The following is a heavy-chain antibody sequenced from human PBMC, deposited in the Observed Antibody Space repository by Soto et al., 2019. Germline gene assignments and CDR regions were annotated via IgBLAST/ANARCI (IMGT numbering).Heavy chain of an antibody. CDR2: IGTAGDT. V-gene: IGHV3-13*01. Sequence: GGSLRLSCAASGFTFSSYDMHWVRQATGKGLEWVSAIGTAGDTYYPGSVKGRFTISRENAKNSLYLQMNSLRAEDTAVYYCARDLDGDLSFDFWAQGTLVTVSS. D-gene: IGHD4-17*01. CDR3: ARDLDGDLSFDF. J-gene: IGHJ4*02. CDR1: GFTFSSYD.